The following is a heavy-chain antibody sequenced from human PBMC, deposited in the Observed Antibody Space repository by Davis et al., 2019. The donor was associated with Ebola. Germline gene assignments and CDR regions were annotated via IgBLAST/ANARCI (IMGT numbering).Heavy chain of an antibody. V-gene: IGHV1-69*04. J-gene: IGHJ4*02. CDR3: ARDVGAAAGGDGDDY. D-gene: IGHD6-13*01. Sequence: SVKVSCKASGYTFTSYGISWVRQAPGQGLEWMGRIIPILCIANYAQKFQGRVTITADKSTSTAYMELSSLRSEDTAVYYRARDVGAAAGGDGDDYWGQGTLVTVSS. CDR1: GYTFTSYG. CDR2: IIPILCIA.